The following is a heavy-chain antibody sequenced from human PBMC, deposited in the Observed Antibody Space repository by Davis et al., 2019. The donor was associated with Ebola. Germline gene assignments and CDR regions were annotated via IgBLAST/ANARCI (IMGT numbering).Heavy chain of an antibody. Sequence: ASVKVSCKASGYRFTSYYMHWVRQAPGQGLEWMGIINPITGGTSYAQHFQVRVNMTRDTSTSTVDMELNSLRSEDTDVYYCAREGGRYYDSSGYVFDIWGQGTMVKVSS. CDR2: INPITGGT. J-gene: IGHJ3*02. V-gene: IGHV1-46*01. D-gene: IGHD3-22*01. CDR1: GYRFTSYY. CDR3: AREGGRYYDSSGYVFDI.